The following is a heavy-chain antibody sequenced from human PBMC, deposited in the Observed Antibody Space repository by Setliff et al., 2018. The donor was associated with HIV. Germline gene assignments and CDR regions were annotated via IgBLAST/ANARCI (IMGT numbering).Heavy chain of an antibody. D-gene: IGHD4-17*01. Sequence: SETLSLTCTIFGGSIGTYYWTWIRQPPGRGLEWIGHIFQSGSTYYSPSLKNRVSMSVDTSQNQFSLRLTSLTAADTAVYFCARLWLHHGADIPKFDPWGQGTLVTVSS. CDR3: ARLWLHHGADIPKFDP. V-gene: IGHV4-59*08. J-gene: IGHJ5*02. CDR1: GGSIGTYY. CDR2: IFQSGST.